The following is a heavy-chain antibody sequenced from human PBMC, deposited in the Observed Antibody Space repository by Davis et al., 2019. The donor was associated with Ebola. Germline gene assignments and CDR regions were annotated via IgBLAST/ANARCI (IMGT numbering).Heavy chain of an antibody. CDR2: IIPIFGTA. CDR1: GGTFSSYA. Sequence: AASVKVSCKASGGTFSSYAISWVRQAPGQGLEWMGGIIPIFGTANYAQKFQGRVTMTTDTSTSTAYMELRSLRSDDTAVYYCARVGDGYNSNYWGQGTLVTVSS. J-gene: IGHJ4*02. CDR3: ARVGDGYNSNY. V-gene: IGHV1-69*05. D-gene: IGHD5-24*01.